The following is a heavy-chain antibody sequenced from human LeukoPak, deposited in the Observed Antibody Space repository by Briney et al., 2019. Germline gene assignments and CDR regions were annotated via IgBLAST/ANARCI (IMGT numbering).Heavy chain of an antibody. CDR1: GYTFTSYY. Sequence: GASVKVSCKASGYTFTSYYMHWVRQAPGQGLEWMGIINPSGGSTSYAQKFQGRVTMTTDTSTSTAYMELRSLRSDDTAVYYCARGRGDYVWGSSYYYMDVWGKGTTVTISS. D-gene: IGHD3-16*01. CDR3: ARGRGDYVWGSSYYYMDV. J-gene: IGHJ6*03. CDR2: INPSGGST. V-gene: IGHV1-46*01.